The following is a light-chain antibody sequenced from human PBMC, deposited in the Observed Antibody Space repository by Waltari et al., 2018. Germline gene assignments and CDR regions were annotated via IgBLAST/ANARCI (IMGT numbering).Light chain of an antibody. J-gene: IGKJ4*01. V-gene: IGKV3-15*01. CDR1: QRVTSE. CDR2: GAS. CDR3: QHYSDWPLT. Sequence: IVMTQSPATLSVSPGERATPSCRASQRVTSELAWYQQKPGQAPRLLIYGASTRATGIPDRFSGSGSGTEFTLTISSLQSEDFVLYYCQHYSDWPLTFGGGTKVEI.